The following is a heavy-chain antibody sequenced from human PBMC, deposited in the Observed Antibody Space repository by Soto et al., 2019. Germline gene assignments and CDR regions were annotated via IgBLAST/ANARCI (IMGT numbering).Heavy chain of an antibody. V-gene: IGHV3-30*03. CDR3: ARTGDGHHDCIED. CDR1: GFTFSSYG. Sequence: PGGSLRLSCAASGFTFSSYGMHWVRQAPGKGLEWVAVISYDGSNKYYADSVKGRFTISRDNSKNSLFLQMNSLRVDDTAVYYCARTGDGHHDCIEDWGQGALVTVSS. CDR2: ISYDGSNK. D-gene: IGHD2-21*02. J-gene: IGHJ4*02.